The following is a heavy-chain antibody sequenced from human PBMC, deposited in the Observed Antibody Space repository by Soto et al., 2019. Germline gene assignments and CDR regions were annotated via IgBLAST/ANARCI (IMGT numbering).Heavy chain of an antibody. V-gene: IGHV3-30*18. Sequence: GESLKISCAASGFTFSSYGMHWVRQAPGKGLEWVAVISYDGSNKYYADSVKGRFTISRDNSKNTLYLQMNSLRAEDTAVYYCAKDHPMVRGVTGLFDYWGQGTLVTVSS. D-gene: IGHD3-10*01. CDR3: AKDHPMVRGVTGLFDY. CDR1: GFTFSSYG. CDR2: ISYDGSNK. J-gene: IGHJ4*02.